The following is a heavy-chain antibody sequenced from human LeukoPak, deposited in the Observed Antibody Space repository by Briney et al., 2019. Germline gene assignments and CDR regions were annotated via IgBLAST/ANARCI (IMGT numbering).Heavy chain of an antibody. J-gene: IGHJ4*02. V-gene: IGHV1-2*02. Sequence: ASVKVSCKAAGYTFTDYYIHWVRQAHGQGLEWVGWINPTSGGTTYAQRFQGRVTVTRDTSISTAYMELTRLRSDDTAVYYCARADYCSGGSCYSGNFDYCGQGTLVTVSS. CDR1: GYTFTDYY. CDR2: INPTSGGT. CDR3: ARADYCSGGSCYSGNFDY. D-gene: IGHD2-15*01.